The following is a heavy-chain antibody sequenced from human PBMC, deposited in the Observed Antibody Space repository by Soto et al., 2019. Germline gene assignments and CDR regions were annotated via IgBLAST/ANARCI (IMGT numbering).Heavy chain of an antibody. CDR1: GGSISSSSYY. CDR2: IYYSGST. D-gene: IGHD1-26*01. J-gene: IGHJ1*01. Sequence: SETLSLTCTVSGGSISSSSYYWGWIRQPPGKGLEWIGSIYYSGSTYYNPSLKSRVTISVDTSKNQFSLKLSSVTAADTAVYYCARLIVGATTPEYFQHWGQGTLVTVSS. CDR3: ARLIVGATTPEYFQH. V-gene: IGHV4-39*01.